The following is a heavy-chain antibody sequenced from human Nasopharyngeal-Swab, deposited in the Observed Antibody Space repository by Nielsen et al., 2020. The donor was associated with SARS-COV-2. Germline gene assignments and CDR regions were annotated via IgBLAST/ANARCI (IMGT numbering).Heavy chain of an antibody. CDR2: ISSSSSYI. J-gene: IGHJ6*02. CDR3: ARDPRYGGYLYYYYGMDV. CDR1: PFTFTSHS. D-gene: IGHD5-12*01. Sequence: GESLKISCAASPFTFTSHSLNWVRQAPGQGLEWVSSISSSSSYIYYADSVKGRFTISRDNAKNSLYLQMNSLRAEDTAVYYCARDPRYGGYLYYYYGMDVWGQGTTVTVSS. V-gene: IGHV3-21*01.